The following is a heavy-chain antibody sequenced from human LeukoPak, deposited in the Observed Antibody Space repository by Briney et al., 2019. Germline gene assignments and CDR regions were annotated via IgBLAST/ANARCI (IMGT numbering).Heavy chain of an antibody. Sequence: SQTLSLTCTVSGGSISSGGYYWSWIRQHPGKGLEWIGYIYYSGSTYYNPYLKSRVTISVDTSKNQFSLKLSSVTAADTAVYYCASGRRGYSGYDYFDYWGQGTLVTVSS. CDR3: ASGRRGYSGYDYFDY. CDR1: GGSISSGGYY. CDR2: IYYSGST. J-gene: IGHJ4*02. D-gene: IGHD5-12*01. V-gene: IGHV4-31*03.